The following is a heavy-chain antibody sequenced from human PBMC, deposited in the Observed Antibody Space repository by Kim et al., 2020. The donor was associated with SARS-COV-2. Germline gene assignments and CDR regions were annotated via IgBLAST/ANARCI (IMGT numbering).Heavy chain of an antibody. Sequence: STKKTPPLKSRVTRSVDTSKNQFSLELSSVTAADTAVYYCARYGLSGKAFDIWGQGTLVPVSS. J-gene: IGHJ3*02. CDR2: ST. CDR3: ARYGLSGKAFDI. D-gene: IGHD1-26*01. V-gene: IGHV4-34*01.